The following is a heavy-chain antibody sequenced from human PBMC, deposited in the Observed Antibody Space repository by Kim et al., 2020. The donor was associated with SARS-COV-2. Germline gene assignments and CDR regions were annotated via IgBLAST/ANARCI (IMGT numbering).Heavy chain of an antibody. V-gene: IGHV1-69*13. CDR3: ARDGARGQNHAFNY. CDR1: GGTFSSYA. D-gene: IGHD2-8*01. J-gene: IGHJ4*02. CDR2: IIPIFGTA. Sequence: SVKVSCKASGGTFSSYAISWVRQAPGQGLEWMGGIIPIFGTANYAQKFQGRVTITADESTSTAYMELSSLRSEDTAVYYCARDGARGQNHAFNYWGQGTLVTVSS.